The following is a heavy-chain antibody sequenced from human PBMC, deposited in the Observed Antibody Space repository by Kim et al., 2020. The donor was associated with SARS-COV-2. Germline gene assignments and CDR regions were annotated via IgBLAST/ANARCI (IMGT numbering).Heavy chain of an antibody. CDR3: VREPAS. Sequence: GGSLRHSCAVSGFTFSDYYMSWIRQAPGKGLEWVAYINSDGTSMKYADSVNGRFAISRDNGKQSLSLQMSSLTPDDTAVYYGVREPASWGQGTLVTVSS. CDR2: INSDGTSM. CDR1: GFTFSDYY. V-gene: IGHV3-11*01. J-gene: IGHJ5*02.